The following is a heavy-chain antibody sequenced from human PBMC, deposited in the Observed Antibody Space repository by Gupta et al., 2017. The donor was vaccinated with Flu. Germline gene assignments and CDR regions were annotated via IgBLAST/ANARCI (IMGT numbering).Heavy chain of an antibody. J-gene: IGHJ4*02. Sequence: GLEWLDRKYDWYKCYKLSNEYALSVISPITISPDTSKNHFSLHLNSETPDDTAVYYCARNAGTTQWDYFVYWGQGTLVTVSS. CDR2: KYDWYKCYKLSN. V-gene: IGHV6-1*01. D-gene: IGHD4-17*01. CDR3: ARNAGTTQWDYFVY.